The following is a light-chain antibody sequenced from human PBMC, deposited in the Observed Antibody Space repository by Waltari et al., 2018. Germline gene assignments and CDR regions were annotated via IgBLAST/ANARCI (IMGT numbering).Light chain of an antibody. V-gene: IGKV3-11*01. CDR1: QSVNKH. CDR3: QHRGTWPLS. J-gene: IGKJ3*01. Sequence: EIVLTQSPATLSMSPGESATLSCTASQSVNKHLAWYQQRPGQAPRLLIYDASNRATGIPARFSGSGSGTEFTLTISSLEPEDFALYYCQHRGTWPLSFGPGTTV. CDR2: DAS.